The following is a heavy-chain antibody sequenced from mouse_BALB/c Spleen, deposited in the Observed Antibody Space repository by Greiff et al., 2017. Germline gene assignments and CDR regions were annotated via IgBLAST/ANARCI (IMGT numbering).Heavy chain of an antibody. CDR3: NAPMITTSYYYAMDY. J-gene: IGHJ4*01. CDR1: GFNIKDYY. Sequence: EVQLQESGAELVRSGASVKLSCTASGFNIKDYYMHWVKQRPEQGLEWIGWIDPENGDTEYAPKFQGKATMTADTSSNTAYLQLSSLTSEDTAVYYCNAPMITTSYYYAMDYWGQGTSVTVSS. D-gene: IGHD2-4*01. V-gene: IGHV14-4*02. CDR2: IDPENGDT.